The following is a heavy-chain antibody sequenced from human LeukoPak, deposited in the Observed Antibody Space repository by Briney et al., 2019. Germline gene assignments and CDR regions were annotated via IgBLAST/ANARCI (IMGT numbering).Heavy chain of an antibody. Sequence: GASVKVSCKASGYTFTSYGISWVRQAPGQGLEWMGWISAYNGNTNYAQKLQGRVTMTTDTSTSTAYMELRSLRSDDTAVYYCATPGPSFGELLSPFDYWGQGTLVTVSS. CDR2: ISAYNGNT. J-gene: IGHJ4*02. V-gene: IGHV1-18*01. D-gene: IGHD3-10*01. CDR3: ATPGPSFGELLSPFDY. CDR1: GYTFTSYG.